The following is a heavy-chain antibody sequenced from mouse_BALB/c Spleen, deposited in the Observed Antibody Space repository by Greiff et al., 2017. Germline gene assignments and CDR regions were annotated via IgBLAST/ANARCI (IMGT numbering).Heavy chain of an antibody. CDR1: GFSLTSYG. J-gene: IGHJ4*01. CDR3: ARDRGGLRDGDAMDY. Sequence: QVQLKESGPGLVAPSQSLSITCTVSGFSLTSYGVHWVRQPPGKGLEWLGVIWAGGSTNYNSALMSRLSISKDNSKSQVFLKMNSLQTDDTAMYYCARDRGGLRDGDAMDYWGQGTSVTVSS. CDR2: IWAGGST. D-gene: IGHD2-4*01. V-gene: IGHV2-9*02.